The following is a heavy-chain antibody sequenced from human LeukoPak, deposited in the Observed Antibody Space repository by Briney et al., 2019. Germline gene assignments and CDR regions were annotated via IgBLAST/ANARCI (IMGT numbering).Heavy chain of an antibody. V-gene: IGHV1-3*01. Sequence: ASVTVSCKASGYTFTSYAMHWVRQAPGQRLEWMGWINAGNGNTKYSQKFQGRVTITRDTSASTVYMELSSLRSEDTAVYYCARDIVVVPAAIPNGMDVWGQGTTVTVSS. CDR2: INAGNGNT. CDR3: ARDIVVVPAAIPNGMDV. CDR1: GYTFTSYA. J-gene: IGHJ6*02. D-gene: IGHD2-2*01.